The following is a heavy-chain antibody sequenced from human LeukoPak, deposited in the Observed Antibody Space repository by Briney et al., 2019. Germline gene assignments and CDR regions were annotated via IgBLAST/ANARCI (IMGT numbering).Heavy chain of an antibody. V-gene: IGHV4-59*01. CDR3: ARTRYYYDSGSYFWYFDL. CDR1: GGSISSYY. J-gene: IGHJ2*01. D-gene: IGHD3-22*01. Sequence: PSETLSLTCTVSGGSISSYYWSWIRQPPGKGLEWIGYIYYSGSTNYNPSLKSRVTISVDTSKNQFSLKLSSVTAADTAVYSCARTRYYYDSGSYFWYFDLWGRGTLVTVSS. CDR2: IYYSGST.